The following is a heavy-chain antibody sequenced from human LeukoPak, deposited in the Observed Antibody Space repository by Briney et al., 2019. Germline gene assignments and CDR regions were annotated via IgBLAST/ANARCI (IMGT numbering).Heavy chain of an antibody. CDR1: GFTFSSCS. Sequence: GGSLRLSCAASGFTFSSCSMNWVRQAPGKGLEWVSSISSSSSYIYYADSVKGRFTISRDNAKNSLYLQMNSLRAEDTAVYYCAIWAPPSPYDSSAITHNWYFDLWGRGTLVTVSS. D-gene: IGHD3-22*01. CDR2: ISSSSSYI. CDR3: AIWAPPSPYDSSAITHNWYFDL. J-gene: IGHJ2*01. V-gene: IGHV3-21*01.